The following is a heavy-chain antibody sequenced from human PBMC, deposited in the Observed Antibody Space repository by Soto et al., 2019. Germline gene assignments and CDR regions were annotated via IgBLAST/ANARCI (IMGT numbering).Heavy chain of an antibody. CDR2: MNPNSGNT. J-gene: IGHJ6*02. CDR1: GYTFTSYD. CDR3: ARAPLLYYDFWSGFGYYYGMDV. D-gene: IGHD3-3*01. Sequence: ASVKVSCKASGYTFTSYDINWARQATGQGLEWMGWMNPNSGNTGYAQKFQGRVTMTRNTSISTAYMELSSLRSEGTAVYYCARAPLLYYDFWSGFGYYYGMDVWGQGTTVTVSS. V-gene: IGHV1-8*01.